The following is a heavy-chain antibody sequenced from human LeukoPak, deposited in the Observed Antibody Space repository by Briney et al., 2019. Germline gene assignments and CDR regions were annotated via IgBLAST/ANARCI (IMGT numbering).Heavy chain of an antibody. CDR2: IYPGDSDT. J-gene: IGHJ3*02. Sequence: KHGESLKISCKGSGYSFTSYWIGWVRQMPGKGLEWMGIIYPGDSDTRYSPSFQGQVTISADKSISTAYLQWSSLKASDTAMYYCARAAPSYSIWEGVNAFDIWGQGTMVTVSS. V-gene: IGHV5-51*01. CDR1: GYSFTSYW. D-gene: IGHD6-13*01. CDR3: ARAAPSYSIWEGVNAFDI.